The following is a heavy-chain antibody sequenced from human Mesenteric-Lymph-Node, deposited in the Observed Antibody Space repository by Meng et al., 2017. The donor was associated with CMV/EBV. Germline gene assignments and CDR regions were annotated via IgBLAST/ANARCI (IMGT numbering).Heavy chain of an antibody. Sequence: GESLKISCKGSGYNFTNYWIVWVRQMPGKGLEWMGIIYPGDSDTTYSPSFQGQVTISADKSISTAYLQWSSLKASDTAMYYCVGGVYYYGMDVWGQGTTVTVSS. CDR1: GYNFTNYW. CDR3: VGGVYYYGMDV. V-gene: IGHV5-51*01. CDR2: IYPGDSDT. J-gene: IGHJ6*02. D-gene: IGHD3-10*01.